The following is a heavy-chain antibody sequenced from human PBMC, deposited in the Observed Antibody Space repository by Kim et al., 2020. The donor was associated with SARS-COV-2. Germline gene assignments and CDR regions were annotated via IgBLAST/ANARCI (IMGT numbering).Heavy chain of an antibody. CDR1: GFTFSSYG. V-gene: IGHV3-33*05. D-gene: IGHD1-26*01. CDR3: ARSERAGATLFYYFDY. Sequence: GGSLRLSCAASGFTFSSYGMHWVRQAPGKGLEWVAVISYDGSNKYYADSVKGQFTISRDNSKNTLYLQMNSLRAEDTAVYYCARSERAGATLFYYFDYWGQGTLVTVSS. CDR2: ISYDGSNK. J-gene: IGHJ4*02.